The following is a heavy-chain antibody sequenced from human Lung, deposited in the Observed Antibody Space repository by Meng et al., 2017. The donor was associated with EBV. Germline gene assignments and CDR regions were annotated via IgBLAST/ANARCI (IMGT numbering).Heavy chain of an antibody. CDR1: GFTFSSYW. CDR2: TNENGRIT. Sequence: EVQLVESGGALVQPGGSLRLSCAASGFTFSSYWMHWVCQAPGKGLVWVSRTNENGRITNYADSVEGRFTISRDNTRNTLYLHMNSLRPEDTAVYFCSRDLVGSDDDWGQGTLVTVSS. V-gene: IGHV3-74*01. D-gene: IGHD6-25*01. J-gene: IGHJ4*02. CDR3: SRDLVGSDDD.